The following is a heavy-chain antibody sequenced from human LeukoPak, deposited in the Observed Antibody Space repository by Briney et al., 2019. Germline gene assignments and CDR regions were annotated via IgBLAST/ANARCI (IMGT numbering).Heavy chain of an antibody. D-gene: IGHD2-21*02. CDR1: GYTFTSYG. Sequence: ASVKVSCKASGYTFTSYGIGWVRQAPGQGLEWMGWISAYNGNTNYAQKLQGRVTMTTDTSTSTAYMELRSLRSDDTAVYYCARGSGIQQLDAFDIWGQGTMVTVSS. J-gene: IGHJ3*02. V-gene: IGHV1-18*01. CDR2: ISAYNGNT. CDR3: ARGSGIQQLDAFDI.